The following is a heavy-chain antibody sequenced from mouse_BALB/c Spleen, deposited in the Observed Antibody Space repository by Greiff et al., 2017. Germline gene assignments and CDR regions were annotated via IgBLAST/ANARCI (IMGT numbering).Heavy chain of an antibody. J-gene: IGHJ4*01. Sequence: QVQLQQPGAELVKPGASVKLSCKASGYTFTSYWMHWVKQRPGQGLEWIGEINPSNGRTNYNEKFKSKATLTVDKSSSTAYMQLSSLTSEDSAVYYCARRDYRYDYYAMDYWGQGTSVTVSS. D-gene: IGHD2-14*01. CDR1: GYTFTSYW. CDR2: INPSNGRT. CDR3: ARRDYRYDYYAMDY. V-gene: IGHV1S81*02.